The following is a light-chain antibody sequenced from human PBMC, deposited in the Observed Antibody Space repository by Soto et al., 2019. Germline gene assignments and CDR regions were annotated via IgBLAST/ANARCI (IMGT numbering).Light chain of an antibody. CDR3: QQYNNWPLT. CDR1: QSVGSN. CDR2: GAS. V-gene: IGKV3-15*01. Sequence: ETLMTQSPVTLSVSPGERATLSCRASQSVGSNLAWYQQKPGQAPRLLISGASARATGIPARFSGSGSGTDLTLTVSSLQSEDFAIYYCQQYNNWPLTFGGGNTVEIK. J-gene: IGKJ4*01.